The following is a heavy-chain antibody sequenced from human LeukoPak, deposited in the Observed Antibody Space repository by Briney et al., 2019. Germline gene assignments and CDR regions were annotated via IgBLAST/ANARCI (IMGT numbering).Heavy chain of an antibody. CDR2: ISSSGSTI. V-gene: IGHV3-48*03. CDR1: GFTFSSYE. CDR3: ARDPGYGSGSSARYYYYYGMDV. Sequence: GGSLRLSCAASGFTFSSYEMNWVRQAPGKGLEWVSYISSSGSTIYYADSVKGRFTISRDNAKNSLYLQMNSLRAEDTAVYYCARDPGYGSGSSARYYYYYGMDVWGQGTTVTVSS. J-gene: IGHJ6*02. D-gene: IGHD3-10*01.